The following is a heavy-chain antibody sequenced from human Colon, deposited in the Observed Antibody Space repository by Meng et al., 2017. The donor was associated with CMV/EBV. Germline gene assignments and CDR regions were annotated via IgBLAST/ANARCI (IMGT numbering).Heavy chain of an antibody. D-gene: IGHD2-15*01. V-gene: IGHV4-59*01. J-gene: IGHJ6*02. CDR1: GGSLISYY. CDR3: ARVGRPYSDTSYYAMDV. Sequence: SETLSLTCTVSGGSLISYYWSWIRQPPGKGLEWIGYIYHTGSINYNPSLRTPVTISVDTSNNQFSLKLRSVTTADTAVYFCARVGRPYSDTSYYAMDVWGQGTTVTVSS. CDR2: IYHTGSI.